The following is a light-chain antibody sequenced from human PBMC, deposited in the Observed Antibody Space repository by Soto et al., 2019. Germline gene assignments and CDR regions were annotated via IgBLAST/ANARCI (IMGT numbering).Light chain of an antibody. J-gene: IGLJ1*01. CDR2: GNS. Sequence: QSVLTQPPSVSGAPGQRVTISCTGSSSNIGAGYDVHWYQQLPGTAPKLLIYGNSNRPSGVPDRFSGSKSGTSASLAITGLQVEDEADYYSQSYESSLMGYFFGTGTKLTVL. V-gene: IGLV1-40*01. CDR3: QSYESSLMGYF. CDR1: SSNIGAGYD.